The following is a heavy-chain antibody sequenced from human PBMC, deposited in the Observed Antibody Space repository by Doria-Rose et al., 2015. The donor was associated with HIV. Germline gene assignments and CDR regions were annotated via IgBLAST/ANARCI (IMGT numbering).Heavy chain of an antibody. Sequence: AEVKKPGSSVKVSCKASGGAFSSYAITWVRQAPGQGLEWMGGLIPMFDTANYAQIFQGRVTITADESTSTAYMELRSLRSEDTAVYYCARERSDGMDVWGQGTTVTVSS. CDR3: ARERSDGMDV. D-gene: IGHD3-10*01. V-gene: IGHV1-69*01. J-gene: IGHJ6*02. CDR2: LIPMFDTA. CDR1: GGAFSSYA.